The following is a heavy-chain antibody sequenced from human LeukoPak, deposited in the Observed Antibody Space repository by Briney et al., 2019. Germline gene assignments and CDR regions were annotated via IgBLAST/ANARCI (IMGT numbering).Heavy chain of an antibody. CDR1: GFTLSNYA. Sequence: GGSLRLSCAASGFTLSNYAMSWVRQAPGQGLEWVSAIIGSVGGTNYADSVKGRFTISRDNSTNTLYLQLNSLRAEDTAVYYCEKDFEFGEYYFDYWGQGTLVTVSS. V-gene: IGHV3-23*01. D-gene: IGHD3-10*01. CDR2: IIGSVGGT. J-gene: IGHJ4*02. CDR3: EKDFEFGEYYFDY.